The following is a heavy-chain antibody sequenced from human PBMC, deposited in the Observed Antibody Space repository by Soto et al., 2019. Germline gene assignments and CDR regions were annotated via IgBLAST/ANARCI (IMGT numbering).Heavy chain of an antibody. CDR3: ARTSDYYGMDV. CDR1: GYSIASGYY. Sequence: PSETLSLTCAVSGYSIASGYYWAWIRQSPGKGLEWIGSIYHAGSVYYNPSLNSRVAVSLHTSKHHFSLKLTSVTAADTAVYYCARTSDYYGMDVWGQGTSVTVSS. J-gene: IGHJ6*02. V-gene: IGHV4-38-2*01. CDR2: IYHAGSV.